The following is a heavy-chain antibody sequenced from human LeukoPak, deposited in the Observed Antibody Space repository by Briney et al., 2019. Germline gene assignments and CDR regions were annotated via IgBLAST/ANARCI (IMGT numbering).Heavy chain of an antibody. J-gene: IGHJ4*02. CDR1: GYTFTSYG. Sequence: ASVKVSCKASGYTFTSYGISWVRQAPGQGLEWMGWISAYNGNTNYAQKLQGRVTMTRDTSTSTVYMELSSLRSEDTAVYYCARVGIQLWSWYYFDYWGQGTLVTVSS. CDR2: ISAYNGNT. V-gene: IGHV1-18*01. CDR3: ARVGIQLWSWYYFDY. D-gene: IGHD5-18*01.